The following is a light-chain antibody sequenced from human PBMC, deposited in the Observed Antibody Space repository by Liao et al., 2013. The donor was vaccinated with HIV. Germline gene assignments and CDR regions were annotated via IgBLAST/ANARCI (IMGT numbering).Light chain of an antibody. J-gene: IGLJ2*01. CDR1: DLESGY. Sequence: SYELTQAPSVSVSPGQTAIITCSGQDLESGYTSWFQQKPGQSPVLVMYQSDRRPSGIPERFSASHSGNTATLTISGAQALDEADYFCQTWHSTTVAFGGGTEADRP. CDR2: QSD. CDR3: QTWHSTTVA. V-gene: IGLV3-1*01.